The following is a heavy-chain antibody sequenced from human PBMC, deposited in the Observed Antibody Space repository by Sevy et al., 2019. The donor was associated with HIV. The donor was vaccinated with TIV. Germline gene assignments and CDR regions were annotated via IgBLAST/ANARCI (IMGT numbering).Heavy chain of an antibody. CDR2: TYYRSKWYN. V-gene: IGHV6-1*01. CDR1: GDSVSSNSAA. CDR3: ATGIPEWELGGHWFVP. J-gene: IGHJ5*02. D-gene: IGHD1-26*01. Sequence: SQTLSLTCAISGDSVSSNSAAWNWIRQSPSRGLEWLGRTYYRSKWYNDYAVSVKSRISINPDTSKNQFSLQLNSVTPEDTAVYYCATGIPEWELGGHWFVPWGQGTLVTDSS.